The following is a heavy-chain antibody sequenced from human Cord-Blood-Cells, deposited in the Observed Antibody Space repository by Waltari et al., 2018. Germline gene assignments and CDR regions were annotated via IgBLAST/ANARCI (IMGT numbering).Heavy chain of an antibody. Sequence: QITLKESGPTLVKPTQTLTLTYTFSGFSLSTSGVGVGWIRQPPVKALEWLALIYWDDDKRYSPSLKSRLTSTKDTSKNQVVLTMTNMDPVDTATYYCAHRRVGWATYYCDYWGQGTLVTVSS. CDR3: AHRRVGWATYYCDY. CDR1: GFSLSTSGVG. V-gene: IGHV2-5*02. D-gene: IGHD6-19*01. J-gene: IGHJ4*02. CDR2: IYWDDDK.